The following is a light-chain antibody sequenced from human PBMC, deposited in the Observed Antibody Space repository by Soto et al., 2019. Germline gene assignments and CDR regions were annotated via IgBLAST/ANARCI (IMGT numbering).Light chain of an antibody. CDR1: HHVSSND. V-gene: IGKV3-20*01. CDR2: GAS. J-gene: IGKJ4*02. Sequence: EIGVTQSPGTLSRSPGERANLSGRDRHHVSSNDLAWYQQKPGQAPRLLIYGASSRPTGIPHRFSGSGSGTDFTLTISRLQPEDSAAYYCQQYVSSPRTFGRGTKVDIK. CDR3: QQYVSSPRT.